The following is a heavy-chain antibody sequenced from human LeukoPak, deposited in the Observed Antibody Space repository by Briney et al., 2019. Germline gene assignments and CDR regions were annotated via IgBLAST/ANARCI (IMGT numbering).Heavy chain of an antibody. CDR3: ARAVTVVTRGGLVFDY. CDR1: GFTFSSYS. Sequence: GRSLRLSCAVSGFTFSSYSMNWVRQAPGKGLEWVSYISSSSNTIYYADSVKGRFTISRDNAKNSLFLQMNSLRDEDTSVYYCARAVTVVTRGGLVFDYWGQGTLVTVSS. D-gene: IGHD2-21*02. J-gene: IGHJ4*02. V-gene: IGHV3-48*02. CDR2: ISSSSNTI.